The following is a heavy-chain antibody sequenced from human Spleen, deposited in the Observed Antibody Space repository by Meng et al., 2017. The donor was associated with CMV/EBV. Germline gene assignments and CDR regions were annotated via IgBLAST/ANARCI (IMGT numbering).Heavy chain of an antibody. J-gene: IGHJ4*02. V-gene: IGHV5-51*01. CDR2: IYPGDSDT. D-gene: IGHD2/OR15-2a*01. Sequence: GGSLRLSCKGSGYSFSSFWIGWVRQMPGKGLEWIGIIYPGDSDTRYSPSFQGQVTISADKSISTAYLQWSRLRASDTATYYCARHETHPPLYYFDYWGQGSLVTVSS. CDR1: GYSFSSFW. CDR3: ARHETHPPLYYFDY.